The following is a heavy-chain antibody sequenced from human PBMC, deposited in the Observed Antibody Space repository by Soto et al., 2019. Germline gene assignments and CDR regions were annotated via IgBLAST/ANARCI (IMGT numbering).Heavy chain of an antibody. CDR2: IKEDGSER. CDR1: GFTFSSYW. J-gene: IGHJ4*02. Sequence: EVQLVESGGGLVQPGGSLRLSCAASGFTFSSYWMSWVRQAPGKGLEWVANIKEDGSERYYVDSVKGRFTLSRDNAKNSLYLQMNSLRAEDTAVYYCARATGEDKEDYWGQGTLVTVSS. D-gene: IGHD3-10*01. V-gene: IGHV3-7*04. CDR3: ARATGEDKEDY.